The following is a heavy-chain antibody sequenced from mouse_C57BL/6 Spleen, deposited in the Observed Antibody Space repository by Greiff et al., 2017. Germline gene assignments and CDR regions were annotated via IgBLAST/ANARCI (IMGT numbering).Heavy chain of an antibody. CDR1: GYTFTDYY. CDR2: INPYNGGT. J-gene: IGHJ4*01. V-gene: IGHV1-19*01. CDR3: ARERETGTEAMDY. D-gene: IGHD4-1*01. Sequence: VQLKQSGPVLVKPGASVKMSCKASGYTFTDYYMNWVKQSHGKSLEWIGVINPYNGGTSYNQKFKGKATLTVDKSSSTAYMELNSLTSEDSAVYYCARERETGTEAMDYWGQGTSVTVSS.